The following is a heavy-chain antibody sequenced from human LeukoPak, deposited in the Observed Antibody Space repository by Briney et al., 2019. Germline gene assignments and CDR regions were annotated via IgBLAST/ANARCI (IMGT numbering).Heavy chain of an antibody. Sequence: GGSLRLSCAASGFTFSSYGMHWVRQAPGKGLEWVSYISSSGNSIYYADSVKGRFTISRDNAKNSLYLQMNSLRAEDMAVYYCARGRFGSCWGQGTLVTVSS. CDR1: GFTFSSYG. CDR3: ARGRFGSC. D-gene: IGHD6-13*01. CDR2: ISSSGNSI. J-gene: IGHJ1*01. V-gene: IGHV3-48*04.